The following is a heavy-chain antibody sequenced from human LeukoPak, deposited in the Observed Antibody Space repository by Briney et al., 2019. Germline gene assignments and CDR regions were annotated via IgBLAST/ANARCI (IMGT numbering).Heavy chain of an antibody. CDR3: ARDPGYCSSTSCPRGYSNYYMDV. V-gene: IGHV4-61*02. Sequence: PSETLSLTCTVSGGSISSSSYYWSWIRQPAGKGLEWIGRIYTSGSTNYNPSLKSRVTISVDTSKNQFSLKLSSVTAADTAVYYCARDPGYCSSTSCPRGYSNYYMDVWGKGTTVTVSS. D-gene: IGHD2-2*01. J-gene: IGHJ6*03. CDR1: GGSISSSSYY. CDR2: IYTSGST.